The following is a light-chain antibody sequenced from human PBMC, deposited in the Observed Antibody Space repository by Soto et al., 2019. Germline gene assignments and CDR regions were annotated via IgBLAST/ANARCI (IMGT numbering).Light chain of an antibody. Sequence: QPASVSGSPGQSITISCTGTSSDVGGYNYVSWYQQHPGKAPKLMIYEVSNRPSGVSNRFSGSKSGNTASLTISGLQAEDEANYYCSSYTSSNTVVFGGGTKLTVL. J-gene: IGLJ2*01. CDR3: SSYTSSNTVV. CDR2: EVS. CDR1: SSDVGGYNY. V-gene: IGLV2-14*01.